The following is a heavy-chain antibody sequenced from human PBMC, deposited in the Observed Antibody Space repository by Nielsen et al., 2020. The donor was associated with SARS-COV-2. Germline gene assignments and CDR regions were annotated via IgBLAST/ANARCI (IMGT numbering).Heavy chain of an antibody. J-gene: IGHJ4*02. CDR1: GFTFNSYT. D-gene: IGHD2-15*01. CDR3: ARGGYCTAGTCYHDY. V-gene: IGHV3-21*01. Sequence: GESLKISCAASGFTFNSYTMNWVRQAPGKGLEWVSSITGSSRYIYSADSVKGRLTISRDSAKNSVFLQMNSLRAEDTAVYYCARGGYCTAGTCYHDYWGRGTLVTVSS. CDR2: ITGSSRYI.